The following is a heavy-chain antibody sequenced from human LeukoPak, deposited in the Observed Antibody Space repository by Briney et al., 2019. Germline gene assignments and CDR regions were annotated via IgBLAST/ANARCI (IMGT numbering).Heavy chain of an antibody. CDR1: GYTFTGYY. D-gene: IGHD6-13*01. Sequence: ASVKVSCKASGYTFTGYYMHWLRQAPGQGLEWMGWINPSSGATKYAQKFQGRVTMTRDTSISTAYIELTSVRSDDTAVYFCATYGAAATVISSGFDFWGQGTLVTVSS. CDR3: ATYGAAATVISSGFDF. V-gene: IGHV1-2*02. CDR2: INPSSGAT. J-gene: IGHJ4*02.